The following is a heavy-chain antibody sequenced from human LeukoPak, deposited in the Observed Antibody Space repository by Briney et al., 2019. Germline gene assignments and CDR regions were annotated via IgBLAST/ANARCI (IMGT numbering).Heavy chain of an antibody. Sequence: PSETLSLTCTVSGGSISGGYYWSWIRQHPGKGLEWIGYIYYSGSTYYNPSLKSRVTISVDTSKNQFSLKLSSVTAADTAVYYCARGSGSYHVDYWGQGTLVTVSS. CDR2: IYYSGST. CDR3: ARGSGSYHVDY. V-gene: IGHV4-31*03. CDR1: GGSISGGYY. D-gene: IGHD1-26*01. J-gene: IGHJ4*02.